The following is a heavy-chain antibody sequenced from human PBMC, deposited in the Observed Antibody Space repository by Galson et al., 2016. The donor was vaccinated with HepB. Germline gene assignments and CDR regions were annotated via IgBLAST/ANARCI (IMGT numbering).Heavy chain of an antibody. CDR1: GDTFNSIA. Sequence: SVKVSCKASGDTFNSIAISWVRQAPGKGLQWMGGIIPIFGTPTYAPNFKGRVTITADESTTTAFLQLTSLRGEDAAIYYCATALPAPSPPSGMDVWGQGTTVTVSS. V-gene: IGHV1-69*13. CDR3: ATALPAPSPPSGMDV. D-gene: IGHD2-2*01. CDR2: IIPIFGTP. J-gene: IGHJ6*02.